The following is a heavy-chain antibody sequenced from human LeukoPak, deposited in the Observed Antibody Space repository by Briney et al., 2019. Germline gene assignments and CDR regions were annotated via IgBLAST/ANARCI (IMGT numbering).Heavy chain of an antibody. D-gene: IGHD3-3*01. J-gene: IGHJ6*03. CDR2: MYPGASDI. Sequence: GESLKISCKASGYSFTTYWIGWVRQMPGKGLEWMGIMYPGASDIRYSPYFQGQVTISADKSISTAYLQWSSLKASDTAMYYCARQGGYDFWSGYYKYYYYYMDVWGKGTTVTVSS. CDR1: GYSFTTYW. CDR3: ARQGGYDFWSGYYKYYYYYMDV. V-gene: IGHV5-51*01.